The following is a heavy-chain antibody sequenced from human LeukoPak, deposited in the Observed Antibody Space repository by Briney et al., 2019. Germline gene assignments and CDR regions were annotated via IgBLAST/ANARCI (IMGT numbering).Heavy chain of an antibody. D-gene: IGHD3-22*01. CDR3: ARGNTMIVVVPSRTYYFDY. CDR1: GGSFSGYY. V-gene: IGHV4-34*01. J-gene: IGHJ4*02. CDR2: INHSGST. Sequence: SETLSLTCAVYGGSFSGYYWSWIRQPPGKGLEWIGEINHSGSTNYNPSLKSRATISVDTSKNQFSLKLSSVTAADTAVYYCARGNTMIVVVPSRTYYFDYWGQGTLVTVSS.